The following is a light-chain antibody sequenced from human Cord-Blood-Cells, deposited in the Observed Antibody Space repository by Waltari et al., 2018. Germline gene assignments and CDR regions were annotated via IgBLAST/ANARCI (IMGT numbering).Light chain of an antibody. Sequence: QSVLTQPPSASGTPGQRVTISCSGSSSNIGSNYVYWYQQLPGTAPKPLILRNNHRPSGVPDRFSGSKSGTSASLAISGLRSEDEADYYCAAWDDSLSGPVFGGGTKLTVL. J-gene: IGLJ3*02. V-gene: IGLV1-47*01. CDR3: AAWDDSLSGPV. CDR1: SSNIGSNY. CDR2: RNN.